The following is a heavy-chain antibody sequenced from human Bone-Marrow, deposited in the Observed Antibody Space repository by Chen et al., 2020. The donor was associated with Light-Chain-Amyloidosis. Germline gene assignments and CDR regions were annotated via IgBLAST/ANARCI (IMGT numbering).Heavy chain of an antibody. CDR2: IYPDDSEA. CDR3: ARRRDGYNFDY. Sequence: EVQLEQSGPEVKKPGESLKISCKGSGYTFPNYWIGWVRQMPGKGLEWLGVIYPDDSEARDSPPFERQVTISADESITTAYLQWRSLKAPDTAMYYCARRRDGYNFDYWGQGTLVTVSS. V-gene: IGHV5-51*01. J-gene: IGHJ4*02. D-gene: IGHD5-12*01. CDR1: GYTFPNYW.